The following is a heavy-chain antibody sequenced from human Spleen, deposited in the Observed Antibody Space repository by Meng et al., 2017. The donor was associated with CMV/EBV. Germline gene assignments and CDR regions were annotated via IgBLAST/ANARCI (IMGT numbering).Heavy chain of an antibody. J-gene: IGHJ4*02. CDR2: ITYDGDNT. CDR3: ARDRGYGAVFFAIGY. V-gene: IGHV3-43D*03. Sequence: GGSLRLSCAISGFSFDDYAMHWVRQAPGKGLEWVSLITYDGDNTFYADSVRGRFTISKDNSEDSLYLQMNSLRGEDSGLYYCARDRGYGAVFFAIGYWGQGQWSPSPQ. CDR1: GFSFDDYA. D-gene: IGHD3-3*01.